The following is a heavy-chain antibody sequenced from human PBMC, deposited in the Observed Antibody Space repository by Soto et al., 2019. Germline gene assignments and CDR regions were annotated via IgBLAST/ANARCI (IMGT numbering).Heavy chain of an antibody. J-gene: IGHJ4*02. CDR3: AIGSATRFYIVPAYPDY. V-gene: IGHV4-31*03. CDR1: GGSISSGGYY. Sequence: TXSLTCSVSGGSISSGGYYWSWIRPHPGKGLEWIGYIYYSGSTYYNPSLKSRVTISVDTSKNQFSLKLSSVTAADTAVYYCAIGSATRFYIVPAYPDYWGQGTLVTVSS. D-gene: IGHD2-21*01. CDR2: IYYSGST.